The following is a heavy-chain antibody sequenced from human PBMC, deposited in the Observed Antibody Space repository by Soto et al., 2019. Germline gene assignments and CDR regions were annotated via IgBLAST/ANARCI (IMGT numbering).Heavy chain of an antibody. CDR1: GGSISSRGYY. Sequence: QLQLQESGPGLVKPSETLSLTCTVSGGSISSRGYYWGWIRQPPGKGLEWIGTIYYSGSTYYNPYLKSRVTISVDTSTNQFSLKLSSVTAADTAVYYFATSNWFDPGGQGTRVTVSS. V-gene: IGHV4-39*01. J-gene: IGHJ5*02. CDR2: IYYSGST. CDR3: ATSNWFDP.